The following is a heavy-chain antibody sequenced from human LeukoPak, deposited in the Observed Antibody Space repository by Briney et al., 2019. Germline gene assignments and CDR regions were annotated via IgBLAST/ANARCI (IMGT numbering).Heavy chain of an antibody. Sequence: EASVKVSCKPSGYTFTAYNIHWARQAPGQGLEWMGWMNPNSGDTNYAQNFQGRVTMTRDTSISTAYMELSSLRSDDTAVYFYLRGGGRSYCDYWGQGTPVTVSS. CDR2: MNPNSGDT. V-gene: IGHV1-2*02. CDR1: GYTFTAYN. CDR3: LRGGGRSYCDY. J-gene: IGHJ4*02. D-gene: IGHD2-15*01.